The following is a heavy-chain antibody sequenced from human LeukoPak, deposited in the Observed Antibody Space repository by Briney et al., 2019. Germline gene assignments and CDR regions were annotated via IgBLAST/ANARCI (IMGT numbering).Heavy chain of an antibody. Sequence: GGSLRLSCAASGFTFNSYTMSWVRQAPGKGLEWVSAISGSGGSTYYADSVKGRFTISRDNSKNTLYLQMDSLRAEDTAVYYCAKESTMAYVADSWGQGTLVTVSS. CDR2: ISGSGGST. D-gene: IGHD3-10*01. J-gene: IGHJ4*02. V-gene: IGHV3-23*01. CDR3: AKESTMAYVADS. CDR1: GFTFNSYT.